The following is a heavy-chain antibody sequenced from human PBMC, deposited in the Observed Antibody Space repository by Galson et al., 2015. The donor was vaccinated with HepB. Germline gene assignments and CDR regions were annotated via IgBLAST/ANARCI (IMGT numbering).Heavy chain of an antibody. CDR3: AYRTGFDY. D-gene: IGHD3/OR15-3a*01. V-gene: IGHV3-33*01. J-gene: IGHJ4*02. CDR1: GFTFSDYG. Sequence: SLRLSCAASGFTFSDYGMHWVRQAPGKGLEWVALIWFDGSINYYADSVKGRFTMSRDNSKDTLYLQMNSLRAEDTAVYYCAYRTGFDYWGQGTLVTVSS. CDR2: IWFDGSIN.